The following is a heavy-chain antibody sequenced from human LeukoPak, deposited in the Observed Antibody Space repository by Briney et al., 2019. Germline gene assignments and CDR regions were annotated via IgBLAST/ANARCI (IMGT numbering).Heavy chain of an antibody. CDR1: GFSFNNFA. D-gene: IGHD3-10*01. J-gene: IGHJ4*02. CDR2: ISSNGATT. Sequence: PGGSLRLSCAASGFSFNNFAMHWVRQAPGKGLEFVSAISSNGATTYYANSVKGSFIISRDSSKSTLFLQMGSLTTEDMAVYYCARPIQDSGIFRGLVSWGQGILVTVSS. V-gene: IGHV3-64*01. CDR3: ARPIQDSGIFRGLVS.